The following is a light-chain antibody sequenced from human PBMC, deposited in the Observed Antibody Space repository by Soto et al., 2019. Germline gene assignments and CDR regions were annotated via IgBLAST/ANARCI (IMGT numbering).Light chain of an antibody. V-gene: IGKV1-39*01. Sequence: DIQMTQAPSSLSASVGDRVTITCRASQSISSSLNWYQQKPGKAPELLIYAASSLQSGVPSRLSGSGSGTDFTLTISSLQPEDFATYYCQQSCSALVAFGQGTKVDIK. CDR1: QSISSS. CDR2: AAS. CDR3: QQSCSALVA. J-gene: IGKJ1*01.